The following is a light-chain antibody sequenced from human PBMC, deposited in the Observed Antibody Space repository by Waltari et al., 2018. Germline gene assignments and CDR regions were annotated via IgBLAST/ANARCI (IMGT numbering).Light chain of an antibody. Sequence: EIVMTQSPATLSVSPGERATLSCRASQSVSSNLAWYQQKPGQAPRLLSYGASTRATGIPARFSGSGSGTEFTLTISSMQSEDFAVYYCQQYNNWWTFGQGTKVEIK. CDR3: QQYNNWWT. J-gene: IGKJ1*01. CDR1: QSVSSN. CDR2: GAS. V-gene: IGKV3-15*01.